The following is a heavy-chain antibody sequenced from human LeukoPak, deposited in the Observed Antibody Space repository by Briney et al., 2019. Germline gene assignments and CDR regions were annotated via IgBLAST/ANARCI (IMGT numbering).Heavy chain of an antibody. D-gene: IGHD3-22*01. Sequence: GGSLRLSCAASGFTFSSYAMHWVRQAPGKGLEWVAVISYDGSNKYYADSVKGRFTISRDNSKNTLYLQMNSLRAEDTAVYYCARDPASSGSPYAFDIWGQGTMVTVSS. J-gene: IGHJ3*02. V-gene: IGHV3-30-3*01. CDR3: ARDPASSGSPYAFDI. CDR2: ISYDGSNK. CDR1: GFTFSSYA.